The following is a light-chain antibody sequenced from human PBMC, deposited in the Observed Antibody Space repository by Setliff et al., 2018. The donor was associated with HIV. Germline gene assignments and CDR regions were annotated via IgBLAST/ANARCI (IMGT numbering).Light chain of an antibody. V-gene: IGLV2-14*01. CDR2: EVS. CDR3: SSYTISSPYV. Sequence: QSALAQPASVSGSPGQSITISCTATSSDVGNYNYVSWYQQHPGKAPKLLIYEVSNRPSGVSNRFSGSKSGNTASLTISGLQAEDEADYYCSSYTISSPYVFGTGTRSPS. CDR1: SSDVGNYNY. J-gene: IGLJ1*01.